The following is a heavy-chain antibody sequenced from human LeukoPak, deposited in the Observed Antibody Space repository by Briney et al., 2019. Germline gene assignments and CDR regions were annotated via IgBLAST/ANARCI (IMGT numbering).Heavy chain of an antibody. CDR3: ARAIITGTLPYDY. Sequence: ASVKVSCKASGYIFTMYYMHWVRQAPGQGLEWMGWINPNSGGTNYAQKFQGRVTMTRDTSISTAYMELSRLRSDDTAVYYCARAIITGTLPYDYWGQGTLVTVPS. D-gene: IGHD1-20*01. V-gene: IGHV1-2*02. CDR1: GYIFTMYY. CDR2: INPNSGGT. J-gene: IGHJ4*02.